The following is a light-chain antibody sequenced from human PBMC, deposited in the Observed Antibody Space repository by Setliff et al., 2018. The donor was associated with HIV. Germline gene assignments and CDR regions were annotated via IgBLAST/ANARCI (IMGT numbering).Light chain of an antibody. CDR3: SSYTSSGTLG. CDR2: DVS. J-gene: IGLJ1*01. Sequence: QSALAQPASVSGSPGQSITISCTGTSSDIGAYNYVSWYQQHPGKAPKLMIYDVSSRPSGVSNRFSGSKSGNTASLTISGLQAEDEADYYCSSYTSSGTLGFGTGTKGTV. V-gene: IGLV2-14*01. CDR1: SSDIGAYNY.